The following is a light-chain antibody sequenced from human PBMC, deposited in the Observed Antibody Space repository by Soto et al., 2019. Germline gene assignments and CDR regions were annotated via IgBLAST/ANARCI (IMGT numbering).Light chain of an antibody. CDR2: DAS. V-gene: IGKV1-27*01. Sequence: DIQMTQFPSSLSASVGDRVTLTCRASQDIRTFLAWYQQKPGKVPKLLIYDASTLQSGVPSRFSGSGSGTDFTLIISSLQPEDVATYYCQKYSIAPWTFGRGTKVEI. CDR3: QKYSIAPWT. J-gene: IGKJ1*01. CDR1: QDIRTF.